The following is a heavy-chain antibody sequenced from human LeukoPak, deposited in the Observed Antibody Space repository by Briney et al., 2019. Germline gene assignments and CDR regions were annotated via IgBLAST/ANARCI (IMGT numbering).Heavy chain of an antibody. CDR1: GGSISSSSYY. J-gene: IGHJ4*02. Sequence: KPSETLSLTCTVSGGSISSSSYYWGWMRQPPGKGLEWIGSIYYSGSTYYNPSLKSRVTISVDTSKNQFSLKLSSVTAADTAVYYCARDDCSGGSCYSLWGQGTLVTVSS. CDR3: ARDDCSGGSCYSL. V-gene: IGHV4-39*07. CDR2: IYYSGST. D-gene: IGHD2-15*01.